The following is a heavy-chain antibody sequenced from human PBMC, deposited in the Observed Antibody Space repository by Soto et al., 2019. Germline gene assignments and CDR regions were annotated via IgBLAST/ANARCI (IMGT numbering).Heavy chain of an antibody. J-gene: IGHJ4*02. CDR2: ISYDGSNK. CDR3: ARDGDIRYYYDSSGGYFDY. V-gene: IGHV3-30-3*01. D-gene: IGHD3-22*01. Sequence: VQLVESGGGVVQPGRSLRLSCAASGFTFSSYAMHWVRQAPGKGLEWVAVISYDGSNKYYADSVKGRFTISRDNSKNTLYLQTNSLRAEDTAVYYCARDGDIRYYYDSSGGYFDYWGQGTLVTVSS. CDR1: GFTFSSYA.